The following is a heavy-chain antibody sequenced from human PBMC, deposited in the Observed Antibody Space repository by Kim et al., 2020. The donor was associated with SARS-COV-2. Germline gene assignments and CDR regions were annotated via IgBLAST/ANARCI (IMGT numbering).Heavy chain of an antibody. D-gene: IGHD3-3*01. Sequence: ASVKVSCKASGYTFTSYDINWVRQATGQGLEWMGWMNPNSGNTGYAQKFQGRVTMTRNTSISTAYMELSSLRSEDTAVYYCARGVGPRTTIFGVVIDYYYYMDVWGKGTTVTVSS. CDR1: GYTFTSYD. V-gene: IGHV1-8*01. CDR3: ARGVGPRTTIFGVVIDYYYYMDV. J-gene: IGHJ6*03. CDR2: MNPNSGNT.